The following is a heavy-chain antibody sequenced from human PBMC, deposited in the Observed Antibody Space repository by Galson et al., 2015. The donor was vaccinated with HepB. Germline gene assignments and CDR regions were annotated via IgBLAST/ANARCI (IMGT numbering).Heavy chain of an antibody. CDR1: GFTVSSNY. J-gene: IGHJ2*01. CDR3: AKDRVLIVVVPAAIPRGEAEWYFDL. CDR2: ISGSGGST. V-gene: IGHV3-23*01. D-gene: IGHD2-2*02. Sequence: SGGGLIQPGGSLRLSCAASGFTVSSNYMKWVRQAPGKGLEWVSAISGSGGSTYYADSVKGRFTISRDNSKNTLYLQMNSLRAEDTAVYYCAKDRVLIVVVPAAIPRGEAEWYFDLWGRGTLVTVSS.